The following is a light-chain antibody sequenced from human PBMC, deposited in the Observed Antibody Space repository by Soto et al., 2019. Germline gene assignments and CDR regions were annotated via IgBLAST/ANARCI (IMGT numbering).Light chain of an antibody. CDR3: QSYDSSLTGYYV. CDR2: GNT. CDR1: SSNIGAGYD. J-gene: IGLJ1*01. Sequence: QSVLTQPPSVSGAPGQRVTISCTGSSSNIGAGYDVHWYQHLPGTAPKLLISGNTNRPSGVPDRFSGSKSGTSASLAITGLQAEDEADYLCQSYDSSLTGYYVFGTGTKVTVL. V-gene: IGLV1-40*01.